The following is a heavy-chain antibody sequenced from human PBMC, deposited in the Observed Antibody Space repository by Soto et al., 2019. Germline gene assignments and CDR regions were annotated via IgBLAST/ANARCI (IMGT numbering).Heavy chain of an antibody. D-gene: IGHD2-21*02. J-gene: IGHJ4*02. CDR3: ARLIVVVTAIDY. CDR2: IYYSGST. V-gene: IGHV4-39*01. Sequence: QLQLQESGPGLVKPSETLSLTCTVSGGSISSSSYYWGWIRQPQGKGLEWIGSIYYSGSTYYNPSLKSRVTISVDTSKNQFSLKLSSVTAADTAVYYCARLIVVVTAIDYWGQGTLVTVSS. CDR1: GGSISSSSYY.